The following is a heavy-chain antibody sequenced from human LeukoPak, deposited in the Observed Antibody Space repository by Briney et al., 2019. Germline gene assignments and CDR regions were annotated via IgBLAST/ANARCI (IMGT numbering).Heavy chain of an antibody. CDR1: GFTFSSHL. D-gene: IGHD3-16*01. Sequence: SGGSLRLSCAASGFTFSSHLMHWVRQAPGKGLVWVSRISSDGTYTNYADSVRGRFTISRDNAKNTLYLQMDSLRAEDTAVYYCARGPGSNGGYYVGDFWGQGTLVTVSS. CDR3: ARGPGSNGGYYVGDF. J-gene: IGHJ4*02. CDR2: ISSDGTYT. V-gene: IGHV3-74*01.